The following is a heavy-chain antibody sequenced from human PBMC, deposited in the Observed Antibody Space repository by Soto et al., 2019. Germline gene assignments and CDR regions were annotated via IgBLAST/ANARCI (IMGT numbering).Heavy chain of an antibody. D-gene: IGHD2-15*01. J-gene: IGHJ6*02. CDR2: ISAYNGNT. CDR3: ARGPGYCSGGSCYLYYYYYYGMDV. Sequence: QVQLVQSGAEVKKPGASVKVSCKASGYTFTSYGISWVRQAPGQGLEWRGWISAYNGNTNYAQKLQGRVTMTTDTSTSTAYMELRSLRSDDTAVYYCARGPGYCSGGSCYLYYYYYYGMDVWGQGTTVTVSS. V-gene: IGHV1-18*01. CDR1: GYTFTSYG.